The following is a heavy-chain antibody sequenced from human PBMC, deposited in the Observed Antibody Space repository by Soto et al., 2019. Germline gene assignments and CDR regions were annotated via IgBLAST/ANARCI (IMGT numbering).Heavy chain of an antibody. D-gene: IGHD3-10*01. CDR3: AGSGRRDTWSVDV. Sequence: EVQLVESGGGLVQPGGSLRLSCAASGFTISPYWMSWVRQLPGKGLEWMANIRQDGSEIYYADYVNGRFTISRDNGKNSLYLQMNSLRAEHTAMYYCAGSGRRDTWSVDVWGQGTTVTVTS. J-gene: IGHJ6*02. CDR2: IRQDGSEI. V-gene: IGHV3-7*01. CDR1: GFTISPYW.